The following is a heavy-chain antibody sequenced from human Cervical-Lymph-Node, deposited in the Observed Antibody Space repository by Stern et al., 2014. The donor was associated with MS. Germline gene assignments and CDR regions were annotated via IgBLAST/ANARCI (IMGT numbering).Heavy chain of an antibody. V-gene: IGHV1-46*03. CDR3: VRAKGSGTLLRLDP. D-gene: IGHD3-10*01. Sequence: VQLVESGAGVKKPGASVKLSCKASGYTFTNYHMHWVRQAPGQGLECMGIVHSSGVGTTYAQKFQGRVTMTTDTSTTTVYMELSSLTSEDTAVYFCVRAKGSGTLLRLDPWGQGALVVVS. CDR2: VHSSGVGT. J-gene: IGHJ5*02. CDR1: GYTFTNYH.